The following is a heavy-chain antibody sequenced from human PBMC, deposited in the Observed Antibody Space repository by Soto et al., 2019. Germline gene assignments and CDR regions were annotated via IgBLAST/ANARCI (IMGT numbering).Heavy chain of an antibody. D-gene: IGHD5-12*01. V-gene: IGHV4-34*01. Sequence: QVQLQQWGAGPLKPSETLSLTCVVYGGSLSGYYWSWIRQPPGKGLEWIGEIKDGGLTNYSPSLKSRATISADTPKNQVSLKLHSVTAADRAVYYCARGQEGVVATHWDQGTLVTVSS. CDR2: IKDGGLT. CDR1: GGSLSGYY. J-gene: IGHJ4*02. CDR3: ARGQEGVVATH.